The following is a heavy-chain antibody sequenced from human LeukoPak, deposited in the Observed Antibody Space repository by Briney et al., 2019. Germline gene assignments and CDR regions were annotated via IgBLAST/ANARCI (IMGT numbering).Heavy chain of an antibody. CDR3: ARDYYDILTGYYFHFGY. CDR1: GYTFTSYG. V-gene: IGHV1-18*01. D-gene: IGHD3-9*01. J-gene: IGHJ4*02. CDR2: ISAYNGNT. Sequence: ASVKVSCKASGYTFTSYGISWVRQAPGQGLEWMGWISAYNGNTIYAQKLQGRVTMTTDTSTSTAYMELRSLRSDDTAVYYCARDYYDILTGYYFHFGYWGQGTLVTVSS.